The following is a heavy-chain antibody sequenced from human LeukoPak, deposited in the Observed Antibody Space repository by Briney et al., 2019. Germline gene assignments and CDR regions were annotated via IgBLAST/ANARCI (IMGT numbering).Heavy chain of an antibody. V-gene: IGHV4-39*01. CDR3: ARHLGVGANYYYYYYMDV. Sequence: PSETLSLTCTVSGGSISSSSYYWGWIRQPPGKGLEWIGSIYYSGSTYYNPSLKSRVTISVDTSKNQFSLKLSSVTAADTAVYYCARHLGVGANYYYYYYMDVWGKGTTVTISS. CDR2: IYYSGST. D-gene: IGHD1-26*01. J-gene: IGHJ6*03. CDR1: GGSISSSSYY.